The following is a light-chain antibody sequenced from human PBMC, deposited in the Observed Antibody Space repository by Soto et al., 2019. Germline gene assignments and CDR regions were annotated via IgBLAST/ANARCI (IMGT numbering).Light chain of an antibody. J-gene: IGKJ4*01. CDR3: QKFSAVPT. V-gene: IGKV1-27*01. CDR2: AAS. Sequence: DIQMTQSPSSLSASVGDRVTITCRASQAIYHYLAWYQQKPGKVPTLLISAASTLQSGVPSRFSGGGSGTDCTLTISSLQPDDVATYYCQKFSAVPTFDGGTKVEI. CDR1: QAIYHY.